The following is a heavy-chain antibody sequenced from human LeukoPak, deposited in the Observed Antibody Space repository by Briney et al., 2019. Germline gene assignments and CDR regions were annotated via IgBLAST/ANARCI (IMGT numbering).Heavy chain of an antibody. CDR1: GFTFSYSS. D-gene: IGHD3-22*01. Sequence: GGSLRLSCVASGFTFSYSSMNWVRQAPGKGLEWVSYISSSSSTTYHVDSVKGRFTISRDNAKNSLYLQMNSLRAEDTAVYYCARGPHYYDSRGAFDIWGQGTMVTVSS. J-gene: IGHJ3*02. CDR3: ARGPHYYDSRGAFDI. CDR2: ISSSSSTT. V-gene: IGHV3-48*01.